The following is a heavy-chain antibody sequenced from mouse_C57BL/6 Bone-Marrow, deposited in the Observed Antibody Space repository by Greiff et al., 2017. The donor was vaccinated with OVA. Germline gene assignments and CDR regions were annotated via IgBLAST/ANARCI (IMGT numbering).Heavy chain of an antibody. CDR1: GYTFTDYY. Sequence: VQLQQSGPVLVKPGASVKMSCKASGYTFTDYYMNWVKQSHGKSLEWIGVINPYNGGTSYNQKFKGKATLTVDKSSSTAYMELNSLTSEDSAVYYCARAHYYGTLYYAMDYWGQGTSVTVSS. J-gene: IGHJ4*01. V-gene: IGHV1-19*01. D-gene: IGHD1-1*01. CDR2: INPYNGGT. CDR3: ARAHYYGTLYYAMDY.